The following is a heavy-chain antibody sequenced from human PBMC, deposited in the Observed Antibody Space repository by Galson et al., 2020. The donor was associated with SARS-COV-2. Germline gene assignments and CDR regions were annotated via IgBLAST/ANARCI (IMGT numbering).Heavy chain of an antibody. CDR2: IYYSGST. CDR3: ASQYSSSWYAEYFQH. J-gene: IGHJ1*01. D-gene: IGHD6-13*01. CDR1: GGSISSGDYY. Sequence: SQTLSLTCTVSGGSISSGDYYWSWIRQPPGKGLEGIGYIYYSGSTYYNPSLKSRVTISVDTSKNQFSLKLSSVTAADTAVYYCASQYSSSWYAEYFQHWGQGTLVTVSS. V-gene: IGHV4-30-4*01.